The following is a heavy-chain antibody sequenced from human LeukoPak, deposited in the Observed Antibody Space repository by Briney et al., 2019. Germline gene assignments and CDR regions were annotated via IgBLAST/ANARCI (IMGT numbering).Heavy chain of an antibody. D-gene: IGHD3-9*01. V-gene: IGHV1-18*01. Sequence: GASVKVSCKASGYTFTSYGISWVRQAPGQGLEWMGWISAYNGNTNYAQKLQGRVTMTTDTSTSTAYMELRSLRSDDTAVYYCARALDYDILTGYDYWGQGTLVTVSS. CDR1: GYTFTSYG. CDR3: ARALDYDILTGYDY. CDR2: ISAYNGNT. J-gene: IGHJ4*02.